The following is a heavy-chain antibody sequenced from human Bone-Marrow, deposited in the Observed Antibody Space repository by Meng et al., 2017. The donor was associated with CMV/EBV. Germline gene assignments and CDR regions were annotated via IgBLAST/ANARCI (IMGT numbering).Heavy chain of an antibody. CDR1: GGSISSSSYY. Sequence: SETLSLTCPVSGGSISSSSYYWGWIRHPPGKGLEWIGSIYYSGSTYYNPCLKSRVTISVDTSTTQVSLKLNSVTAVDTAIYYCARTGDCTSTSCYTYFDFWGQGTTVTVSS. J-gene: IGHJ4*03. V-gene: IGHV4-39*01. CDR2: IYYSGST. CDR3: ARTGDCTSTSCYTYFDF. D-gene: IGHD2-2*02.